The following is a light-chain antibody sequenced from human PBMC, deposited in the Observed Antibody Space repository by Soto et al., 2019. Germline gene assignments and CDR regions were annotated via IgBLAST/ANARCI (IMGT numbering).Light chain of an antibody. V-gene: IGLV2-14*01. CDR1: SSDVGGYDY. CDR3: SLYTSTSYTSSSPYV. CDR2: DVS. Sequence: QSALTQPASVSGSPGQSITISCTGTSSDVGGYDYVSWYQQHPGKAPKLMIYDVSKRPSGVSNRFSGSKSGNTASLSISGLQAEDESDYYCSLYTSTSYTSSSPYVFGTGPKLTVL. J-gene: IGLJ1*01.